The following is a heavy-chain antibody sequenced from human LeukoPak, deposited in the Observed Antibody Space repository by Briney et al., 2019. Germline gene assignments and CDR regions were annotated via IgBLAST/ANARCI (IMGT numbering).Heavy chain of an antibody. J-gene: IGHJ3*02. CDR2: IYYSGST. D-gene: IGHD5-12*01. V-gene: IGHV4-59*01. CDR1: GGSISSYY. Sequence: SETLSLTCTVSGGSISSYYWSWIRQPPGKGLEWIGYIYYSGSTNYNPSLKSRVTISVDTSKNQFSLKLSSVTAADRAVYYCAAYSGYVRAFDIWGQGTMVTVPS. CDR3: AAYSGYVRAFDI.